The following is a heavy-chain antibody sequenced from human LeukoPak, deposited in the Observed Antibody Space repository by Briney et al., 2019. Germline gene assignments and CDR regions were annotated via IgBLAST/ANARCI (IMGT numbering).Heavy chain of an antibody. D-gene: IGHD4-17*01. CDR2: ISWNSGSI. Sequence: PGGSLRLSCAASGFTFDDYAMHWVRQAPGKGLEWVSGISWNSGSIGYADSVKGRFTISRDNAKNSLYLQMNSLRAEDTALYYCAKDRITKVTTASAIDYWGQGTLVTVSS. V-gene: IGHV3-9*01. CDR3: AKDRITKVTTASAIDY. CDR1: GFTFDDYA. J-gene: IGHJ4*02.